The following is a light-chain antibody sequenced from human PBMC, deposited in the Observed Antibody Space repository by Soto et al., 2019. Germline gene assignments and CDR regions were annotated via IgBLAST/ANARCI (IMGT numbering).Light chain of an antibody. V-gene: IGKV3-20*01. CDR1: QSVSSSY. CDR2: GAS. CDR3: QQYGSSPRT. J-gene: IGKJ1*01. Sequence: EIVLTQSPGTLSLSPGERATLSCRASQSVSSSYLAWYQQKPGQAPRLVIYGASSRATGIPDRFSGSGSGTDFTLTISRLEPEDLAVYYCQQYGSSPRTFGQGTKVEIK.